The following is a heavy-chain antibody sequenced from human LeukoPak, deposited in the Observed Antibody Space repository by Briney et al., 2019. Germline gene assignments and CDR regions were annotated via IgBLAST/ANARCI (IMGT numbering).Heavy chain of an antibody. J-gene: IGHJ4*02. CDR3: ARSPTYDSSGYGVY. CDR2: IYYSGST. CDR1: GVSISSYY. V-gene: IGHV4-59*08. Sequence: SETLSLTCTVSGVSISSYYWSWIRQPPGKGLEWIGYIYYSGSTDYNPSLKSRVTISVDTSKNQFSLKLSSVAAADTAVYYCARSPTYDSSGYGVYWGQGTLVTVSS. D-gene: IGHD3-22*01.